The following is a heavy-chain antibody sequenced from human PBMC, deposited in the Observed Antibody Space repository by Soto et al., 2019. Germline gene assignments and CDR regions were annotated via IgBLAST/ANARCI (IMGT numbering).Heavy chain of an antibody. CDR2: ISAYNGNT. CDR1: GYTFTSYG. J-gene: IGHJ4*02. D-gene: IGHD3-22*01. CDR3: ARVLGYDSSGYHRAPLY. Sequence: QVQLVQSGAEVKKPGASVKVSCKASGYTFTSYGISWVRQAPGQGLEWMGWISAYNGNTNYAQKLQGRVTMTTDTSTRTAYMELRSLRSDDTAVYYCARVLGYDSSGYHRAPLYWGQGTLVTVSS. V-gene: IGHV1-18*01.